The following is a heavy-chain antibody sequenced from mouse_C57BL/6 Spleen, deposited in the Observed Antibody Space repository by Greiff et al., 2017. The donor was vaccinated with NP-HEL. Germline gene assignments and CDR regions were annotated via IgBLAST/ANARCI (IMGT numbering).Heavy chain of an antibody. D-gene: IGHD1-1*01. J-gene: IGHJ2*01. V-gene: IGHV1-19*01. CDR2: INPYNGGT. Sequence: VQLQQSGPVLVKPGASVKMSCKASGYTFTDYYMNWVKQSHGKSLEWIGVINPYNGGTSYNQKFKGKATLTVDKSSSTAYMELNSLTSEDSAVYYCAKIPRDYYGSSKGYFDYWGQGTTLTVSS. CDR1: GYTFTDYY. CDR3: AKIPRDYYGSSKGYFDY.